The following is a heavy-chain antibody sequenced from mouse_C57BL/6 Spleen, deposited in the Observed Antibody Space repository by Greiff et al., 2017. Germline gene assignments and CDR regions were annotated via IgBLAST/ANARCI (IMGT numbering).Heavy chain of an antibody. CDR3: ARSPSSYNYAMDY. D-gene: IGHD1-1*01. CDR1: GYTFTSYW. J-gene: IGHJ4*01. CDR2: IDPSDSYT. Sequence: VQLQQSGAELVMPGASVKLSCKASGYTFTSYWMHWVKQRPGQGLEWIGEIDPSDSYTNYNQKFKGKSTLTVDKSSSTAYMQLSSLTSEDSAVYYCARSPSSYNYAMDYWGQGTSVTVSS. V-gene: IGHV1-69*01.